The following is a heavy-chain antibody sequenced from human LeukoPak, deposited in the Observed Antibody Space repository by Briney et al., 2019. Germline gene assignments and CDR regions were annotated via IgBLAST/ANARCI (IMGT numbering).Heavy chain of an antibody. CDR1: GGTFSSYA. J-gene: IGHJ6*04. Sequence: GSSVKVSCKASGGTFSSYAISWVRQAPGQGLEWMGGIIPIFGTANYAQKFQGRVTITADESTSTAYMELSSLRSEDTAVYYCARPSYCSSTSCQDCYYGMDVWGKGTTVTVSS. D-gene: IGHD2-2*01. V-gene: IGHV1-69*01. CDR3: ARPSYCSSTSCQDCYYGMDV. CDR2: IIPIFGTA.